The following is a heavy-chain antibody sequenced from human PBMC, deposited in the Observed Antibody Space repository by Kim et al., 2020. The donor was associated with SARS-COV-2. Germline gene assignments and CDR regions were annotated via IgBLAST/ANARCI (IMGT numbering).Heavy chain of an antibody. CDR1: GFILSSYD. Sequence: GGSLRLSCAASGFILSSYDMNWVRRAPGKGLEWLSWISYHGDTTYYADSVKGRFTISRNTAKNSLYLQMNSLRDEDTAVYYCARDRPGNNYAHLDYWGQGNPVTVSS. D-gene: IGHD5-12*01. J-gene: IGHJ4*02. CDR3: ARDRPGNNYAHLDY. CDR2: ISYHGDTT. V-gene: IGHV3-48*03.